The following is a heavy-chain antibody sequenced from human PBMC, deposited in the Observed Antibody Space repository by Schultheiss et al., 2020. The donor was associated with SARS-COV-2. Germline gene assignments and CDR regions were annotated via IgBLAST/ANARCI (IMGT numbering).Heavy chain of an antibody. CDR3: ARLSYYGSGNDYSGYFALDV. CDR1: GYSFPSYW. CDR2: IYPDDSDT. V-gene: IGHV5-51*01. D-gene: IGHD3-10*01. Sequence: GGSLRLSCKGSGYSFPSYWIGWVRQMPGKGLEWMGIIYPDDSDTRYSPSFQGHVTISADKSISTAYLHWSSLKASDTAMYYCARLSYYGSGNDYSGYFALDVWGQGTTVTVSS. J-gene: IGHJ6*02.